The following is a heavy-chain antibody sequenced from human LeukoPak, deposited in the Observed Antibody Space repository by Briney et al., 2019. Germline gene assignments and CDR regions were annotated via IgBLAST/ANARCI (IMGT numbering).Heavy chain of an antibody. CDR3: ARHYPYSSSFGFDA. Sequence: SETLSLTCTVSGGSISSYYWSWIRQPPGEGLEWIGYIYYSGSTNYNPSLKSRVTISVDTSKNQFSLKLSSVTAADTAVYYCARHYPYSSSFGFDAWGQGTLVTVSS. J-gene: IGHJ5*02. D-gene: IGHD6-6*01. V-gene: IGHV4-59*08. CDR2: IYYSGST. CDR1: GGSISSYY.